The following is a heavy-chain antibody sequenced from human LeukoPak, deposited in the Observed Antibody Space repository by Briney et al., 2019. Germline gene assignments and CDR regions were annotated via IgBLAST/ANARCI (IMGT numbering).Heavy chain of an antibody. CDR3: AKAYYGSGSLFDY. V-gene: IGHV1-3*01. CDR1: GYTFTSYA. D-gene: IGHD3-10*01. J-gene: IGHJ4*02. Sequence: VASVKVSCKASGYTFTSYAMRWVRQAPGQRLEWMGWINAGNGNTKYSQKFQGRVTITRDTSASTAYMELSSLRSEDTAVYYCAKAYYGSGSLFDYWGQGTLVTVSS. CDR2: INAGNGNT.